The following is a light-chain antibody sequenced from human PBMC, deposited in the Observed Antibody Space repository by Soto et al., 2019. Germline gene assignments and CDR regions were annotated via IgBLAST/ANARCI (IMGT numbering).Light chain of an antibody. CDR3: QQSYSLPT. CDR1: QSISSY. J-gene: IGKJ5*01. CDR2: AAS. Sequence: DIHMTQSPSSLSGSLGDRVPITCRASQSISSYLNWYQQKPGKAPKVLIYAASSLQSGVPSRFSGSGSGTDFTLTISSLQPEDFATYYCQQSYSLPTFGQGTGLEIK. V-gene: IGKV1-39*01.